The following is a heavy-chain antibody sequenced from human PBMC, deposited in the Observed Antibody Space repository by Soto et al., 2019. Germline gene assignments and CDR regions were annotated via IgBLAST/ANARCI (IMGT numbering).Heavy chain of an antibody. Sequence: GAALKISCKGSGDRFSKYWIGWERQRSWQSLEWMGIIYPGDSDTRYSPPFQGQITISADKSINTAYLQWNSLEASDTAMYYCARHLGYTTSSRTLYGMDVWGQGTTVTVSS. D-gene: IGHD6-13*01. CDR3: ARHLGYTTSSRTLYGMDV. J-gene: IGHJ6*02. V-gene: IGHV5-51*01. CDR2: IYPGDSDT. CDR1: GDRFSKYW.